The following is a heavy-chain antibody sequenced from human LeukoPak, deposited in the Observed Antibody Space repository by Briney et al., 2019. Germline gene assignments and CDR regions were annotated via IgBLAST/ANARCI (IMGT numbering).Heavy chain of an antibody. J-gene: IGHJ3*02. V-gene: IGHV3-11*04. CDR2: ISSSGSNI. CDR1: GFTFSDYY. D-gene: IGHD3-3*01. Sequence: GGSLRLSCAASGFTFSDYYMNWIRQAPGKGLEWVSYISSSGSNIYYADSVKGRFTISRDNAKNSLYLQMNSLRAEDTAVYYCARDGDFWSAQGAFDIWGQGTMVTVSS. CDR3: ARDGDFWSAQGAFDI.